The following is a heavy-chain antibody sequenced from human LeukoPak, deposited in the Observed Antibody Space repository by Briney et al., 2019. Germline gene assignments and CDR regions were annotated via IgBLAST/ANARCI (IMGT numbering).Heavy chain of an antibody. D-gene: IGHD6-13*01. Sequence: SETLSLTCAVYGGSFSGYYWSWIRQPPGKGLEWIGEINHSGSTNYNPSLKSRVTISVDTSKNQFSLQLNSVTPEDTAVYYCARDRQLVLMNWFDPWGQGTLVTVSS. V-gene: IGHV4-34*01. J-gene: IGHJ5*02. CDR3: ARDRQLVLMNWFDP. CDR2: INHSGST. CDR1: GGSFSGYY.